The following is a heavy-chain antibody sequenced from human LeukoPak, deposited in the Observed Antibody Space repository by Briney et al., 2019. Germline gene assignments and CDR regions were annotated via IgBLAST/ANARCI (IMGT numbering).Heavy chain of an antibody. CDR1: GFTFSSYA. D-gene: IGHD5-12*01. J-gene: IGHJ4*02. V-gene: IGHV3-23*01. CDR2: ISGSGGST. Sequence: QAGGSLRLSCAASGFTFSSYAMSWVRQAPGKGLEWVSAISGSGGSTYYADSVEGRFTISRDNSKNTLYLQMNSLRAEDTAVYYCAKAFRAWLRTVDYWGQGTLVTVSS. CDR3: AKAFRAWLRTVDY.